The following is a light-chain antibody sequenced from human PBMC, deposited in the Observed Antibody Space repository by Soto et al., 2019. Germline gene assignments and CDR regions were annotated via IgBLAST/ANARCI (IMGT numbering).Light chain of an antibody. CDR2: DVS. Sequence: TWLAQSPATLSSSPGERATLSCRASQSVSSYLAWYQQKPGQAPRLLIYDVSSRATGIPARFSGSGSGTDFTLTISSLEPEDFAVYYCQQRYTSLTFGGGTKVDIK. V-gene: IGKV3-11*01. CDR1: QSVSSY. J-gene: IGKJ4*01. CDR3: QQRYTSLT.